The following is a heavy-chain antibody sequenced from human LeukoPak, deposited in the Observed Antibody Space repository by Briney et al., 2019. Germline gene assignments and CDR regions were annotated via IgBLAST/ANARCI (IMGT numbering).Heavy chain of an antibody. V-gene: IGHV3-9*01. Sequence: GGSLRLSCAASGFTFDDYAMHWVRQAPGKGLEWVSGISWNSGSIGYADSVKGRFTISRDNAKNSLYLQMNSLRAEDTALYYCAKEDSAIAFDIWGQGTMVTVSS. D-gene: IGHD2-15*01. CDR1: GFTFDDYA. J-gene: IGHJ3*02. CDR3: AKEDSAIAFDI. CDR2: ISWNSGSI.